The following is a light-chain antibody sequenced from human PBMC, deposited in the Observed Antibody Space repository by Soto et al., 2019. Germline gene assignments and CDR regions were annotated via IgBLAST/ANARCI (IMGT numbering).Light chain of an antibody. Sequence: ILMTQSPATLSVSPGERATLSCRSSQPVSSNLAWYQQKPGQAPRLLIYGVSTRATGIPARFSGSGSGTEFTLTISSLQPDDFATYYCQQYKSYSPLTFGGGTKVDIK. V-gene: IGKV3-15*01. CDR3: QQYKSYSPLT. J-gene: IGKJ4*01. CDR2: GVS. CDR1: QPVSSN.